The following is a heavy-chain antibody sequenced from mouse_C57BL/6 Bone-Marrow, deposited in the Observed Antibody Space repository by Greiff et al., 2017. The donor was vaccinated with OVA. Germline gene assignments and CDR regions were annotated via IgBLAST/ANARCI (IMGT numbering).Heavy chain of an antibody. CDR2: INPINGGT. D-gene: IGHD2-4*01. V-gene: IGHV1-22*01. CDR3: AMTYDYDDWFAY. Sequence: EVQLQQSGPELVKPGASVKMSCKASGYTFTDYNMPWVKQSHGKSLEWIGYINPINGGTSYNQKFKGKATLTVNKSSSTAYMELRSLTSEDSAVYYGAMTYDYDDWFAYWGQGTLVTVSA. J-gene: IGHJ3*01. CDR1: GYTFTDYN.